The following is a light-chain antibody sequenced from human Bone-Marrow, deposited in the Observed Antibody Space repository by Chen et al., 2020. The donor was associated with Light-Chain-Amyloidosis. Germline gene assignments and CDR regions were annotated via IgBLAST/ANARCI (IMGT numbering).Light chain of an antibody. Sequence: EVVMTQSPATLSVSPGERVTLSCRTSQSVGINLAWYQQKPGQAPRLLISSAATRATGIPARFSGSGSGTDFTLPISSLQSEDFAVYYCQHYNNWPPLTFGQGTRLEIK. V-gene: IGKV3-15*01. CDR3: QHYNNWPPLT. CDR1: QSVGIN. J-gene: IGKJ5*01. CDR2: SAA.